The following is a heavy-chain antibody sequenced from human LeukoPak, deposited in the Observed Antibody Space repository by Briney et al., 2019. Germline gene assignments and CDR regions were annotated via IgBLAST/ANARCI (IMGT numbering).Heavy chain of an antibody. J-gene: IGHJ4*02. D-gene: IGHD6-19*01. CDR1: GYTFTGYY. CDR2: INPNSGNT. CDR3: AYDVAGTWRQFDY. V-gene: IGHV1-2*06. Sequence: AXVKVSCKASGYTFTGYYMHWVRQAPGQGLEWMGRINPNSGNTNYAQKLQGRVTMTTDTSTSTAYMELRSLRSDDTAVYYCAYDVAGTWRQFDYWGQGTLVTVSS.